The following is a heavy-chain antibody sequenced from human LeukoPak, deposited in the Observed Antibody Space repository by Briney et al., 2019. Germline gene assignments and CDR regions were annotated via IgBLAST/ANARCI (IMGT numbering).Heavy chain of an antibody. CDR3: ASSEAAAGRIDY. CDR2: MNPNSGNT. D-gene: IGHD6-13*01. J-gene: IGHJ4*02. CDR1: GYTFTSYD. Sequence: ASVKVSCKASGYTFTSYDINWVRQATGQGLEWMGGMNPNSGNTGYAQKVQGRVTMTRNTSISTAYMELSSLRSEDTAVYYCASSEAAAGRIDYWGQGTLVTVSS. V-gene: IGHV1-8*01.